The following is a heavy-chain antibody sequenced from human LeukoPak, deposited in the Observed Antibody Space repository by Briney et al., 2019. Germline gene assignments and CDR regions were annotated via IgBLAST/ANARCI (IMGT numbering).Heavy chain of an antibody. CDR1: GGSISSYY. Sequence: SETLSLTCTVSGGSISSYYWSWIRQPPGKGLEWIGYIYTSGSTNYNPSLKSRVTISVDTSKNQFSLKLSSVTAADTAVYYCARLEYSSSWYADNWFDPWGQGTLVTVSS. CDR2: IYTSGST. CDR3: ARLEYSSSWYADNWFDP. V-gene: IGHV4-4*09. D-gene: IGHD6-13*01. J-gene: IGHJ5*02.